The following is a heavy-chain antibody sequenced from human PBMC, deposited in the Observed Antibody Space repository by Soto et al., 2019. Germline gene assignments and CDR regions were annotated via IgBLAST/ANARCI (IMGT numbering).Heavy chain of an antibody. D-gene: IGHD6-13*01. Sequence: QVHLVQSGAEVKKPGSSVKVSCKISGATLSNYAVNWLRQAPGHGLEWVGGVIPLFGATYYTQKFQGRATITADEFTTTAYLELSRLTSEDTAIYFCARAAAPGTMKSHFDYWGQGTLITVSS. V-gene: IGHV1-69*01. CDR3: ARAAAPGTMKSHFDY. CDR2: VIPLFGAT. J-gene: IGHJ4*02. CDR1: GATLSNYA.